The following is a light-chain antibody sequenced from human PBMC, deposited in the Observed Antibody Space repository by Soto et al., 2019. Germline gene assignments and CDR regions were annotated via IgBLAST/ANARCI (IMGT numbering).Light chain of an antibody. J-gene: IGKJ1*01. CDR2: GAS. CDR3: QQYGSSPRT. V-gene: IGKV3-20*01. Sequence: EIVLTQSPGTLSLSPGERATLSCSASRSVGSSNLAWYQQKPGQAPRLLMYGASRRATGIPDRFSGSGSATEFTLTISRLEPEDFAVYYCQQYGSSPRTFGQGTKVEIK. CDR1: RSVGSSN.